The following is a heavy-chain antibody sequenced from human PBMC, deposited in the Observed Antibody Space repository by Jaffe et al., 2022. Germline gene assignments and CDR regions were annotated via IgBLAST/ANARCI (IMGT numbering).Heavy chain of an antibody. J-gene: IGHJ4*02. D-gene: IGHD2-15*01. CDR3: ARDLVPVVVVAAHRFFDY. CDR2: INPSGGST. Sequence: QVQLVQSGAEVKKPGASVKVSCKASGYTFTSYYMHWVRQAPGQGLEWMGIINPSGGSTSYAQKFQGRVTMTRDTSTSTVYMELSSLRSEDTAVYYCARDLVPVVVVAAHRFFDYWGQGTLVTVSS. V-gene: IGHV1-46*03. CDR1: GYTFTSYY.